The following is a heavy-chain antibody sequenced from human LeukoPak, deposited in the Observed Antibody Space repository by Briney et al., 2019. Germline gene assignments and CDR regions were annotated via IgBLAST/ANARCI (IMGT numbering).Heavy chain of an antibody. J-gene: IGHJ6*03. V-gene: IGHV3-7*01. CDR2: IKQDGSEK. CDR3: ARADSSIAARLSRSSIFNYYYYMDV. CDR1: EFTFISYW. Sequence: GGSLRLSCAASEFTFISYWMTWVRQAPGKGLECVADIKQDGSEKYYVDSVEGRFTISRDNAKNSLYLQMNSLRAEDTAVYYCARADSSIAARLSRSSIFNYYYYMDVWGKGTTVTVSS. D-gene: IGHD6-6*01.